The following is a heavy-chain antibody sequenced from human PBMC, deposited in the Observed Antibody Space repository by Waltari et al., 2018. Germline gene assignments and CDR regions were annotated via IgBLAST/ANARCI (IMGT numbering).Heavy chain of an antibody. J-gene: IGHJ4*02. V-gene: IGHV1-58*02. D-gene: IGHD3-9*01. CDR3: ASIPGLFYGTADNDY. Sequence: QMQLVQSGPEVKKPGTSVKVSCKASGFTFTSSAMQWVRPARGQRLEWIGWICVACVNQNYAQKFQERVTITRDMSTSTAYMELSSLRSEDTAVYYCASIPGLFYGTADNDYWGQGTLVTVSS. CDR2: ICVACVNQ. CDR1: GFTFTSSA.